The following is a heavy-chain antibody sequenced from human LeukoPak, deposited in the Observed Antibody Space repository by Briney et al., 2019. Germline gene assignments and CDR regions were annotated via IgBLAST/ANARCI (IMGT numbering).Heavy chain of an antibody. CDR2: ISYDGSNE. Sequence: GGSLRLSCAASGFTFSTYGMHWVRQAPGKGLEWVAVISYDGSNEYYADSVKGRFTIPRDNSKNTLYLQMSSLRAEDTAVYYCAKEFNRGLPDYWGQGTLVTVPS. CDR3: AKEFNRGLPDY. CDR1: GFTFSTYG. V-gene: IGHV3-30*18. D-gene: IGHD2-21*01. J-gene: IGHJ4*02.